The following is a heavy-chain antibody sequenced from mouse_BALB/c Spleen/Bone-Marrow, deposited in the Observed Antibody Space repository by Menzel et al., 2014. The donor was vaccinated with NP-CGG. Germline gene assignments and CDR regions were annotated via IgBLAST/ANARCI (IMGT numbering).Heavy chain of an antibody. CDR2: FHPYNDDT. CDR3: TGGGGFAY. Sequence: VQLQQSGAELVKPGASAKMSCKAFGYTFTTYPIEWMKQNHGKSLEWIGNFHPYNDDTKYNEKFKGKAKLTVEKSSSPVYLELRRLSSDDSGVYYFTGGGGFAYLGQGTLVTVSA. J-gene: IGHJ3*01. CDR1: GYTFTTYP. V-gene: IGHV1-47*01.